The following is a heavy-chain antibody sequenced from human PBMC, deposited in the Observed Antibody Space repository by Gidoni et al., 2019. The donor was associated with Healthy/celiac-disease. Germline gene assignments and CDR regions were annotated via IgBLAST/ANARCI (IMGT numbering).Heavy chain of an antibody. D-gene: IGHD2-8*02. Sequence: EVQLVESGGGLVKPGGSLRLSCAASGLTFSSYSMNWVRQAPGKGLEWVSSISSSSSYIYYADSVKGRFTISRDNAKNSLYLQMNSLRAEDTAVYYCARELVLGDNWFDPWGQGTLVTVSS. CDR3: ARELVLGDNWFDP. CDR1: GLTFSSYS. CDR2: ISSSSSYI. V-gene: IGHV3-21*01. J-gene: IGHJ5*02.